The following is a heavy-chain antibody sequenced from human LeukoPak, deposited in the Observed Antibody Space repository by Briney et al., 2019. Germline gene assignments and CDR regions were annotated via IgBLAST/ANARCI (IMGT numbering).Heavy chain of an antibody. CDR2: INHNTGGA. V-gene: IGHV1-2*04. CDR3: ARDLPSTSNWEFDY. CDR1: GYTFTEYF. J-gene: IGHJ4*02. D-gene: IGHD1-26*01. Sequence: ASVKVSCKASGYTFTEYFIHWVRQARGQGGEWMGRINHNTGGAEYAPKFQGWVTMTRDTSISTAYVEVNRLISDDTAVYYCARDLPSTSNWEFDYWGQGTLVIVSS.